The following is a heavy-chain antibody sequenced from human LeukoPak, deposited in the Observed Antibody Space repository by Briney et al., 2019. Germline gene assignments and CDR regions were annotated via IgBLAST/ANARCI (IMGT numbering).Heavy chain of an antibody. D-gene: IGHD1-14*01. CDR3: ARDPAITYYYYGMDV. CDR1: GYTFTSYG. CDR2: ISAYNGNT. J-gene: IGHJ6*02. Sequence: ASVKVSCKASGYTFTSYGISWVRQAPGHGLEWMGWISAYNGNTNYAQKLQGRVTMTTDTSTSTAYMELRSLRSDDTAVYYCARDPAITYYYYGMDVWGQGTTVTVSS. V-gene: IGHV1-18*01.